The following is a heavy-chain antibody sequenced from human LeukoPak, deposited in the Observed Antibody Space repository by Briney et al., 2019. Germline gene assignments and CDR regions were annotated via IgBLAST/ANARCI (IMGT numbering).Heavy chain of an antibody. CDR2: IYSGGST. CDR3: ARGPRGFDP. J-gene: IGHJ5*02. Sequence: GGSLILTCAASGFAVSSNDKSWVRQAPAKGLEWISVIYSGGSTYSADSVKGRFTVSRDNSKNTLYLQMNSLRVDDTAVYYCARGPRGFDPWGQGTLVTVSS. V-gene: IGHV3-53*01. CDR1: GFAVSSND.